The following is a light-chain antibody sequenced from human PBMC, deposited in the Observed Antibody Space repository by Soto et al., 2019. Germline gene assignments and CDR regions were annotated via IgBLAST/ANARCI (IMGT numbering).Light chain of an antibody. Sequence: EIVMTQSPATLSVSPGERATLSCRASQSVSSNLAWYQQKPGQAPRLLIYGASTRTPGIPARFSGSGSGTEFTLTISSMLSEDFAVYYCQQYNNWPPYTFGQGTKLEIK. CDR2: GAS. CDR1: QSVSSN. CDR3: QQYNNWPPYT. J-gene: IGKJ2*01. V-gene: IGKV3-15*01.